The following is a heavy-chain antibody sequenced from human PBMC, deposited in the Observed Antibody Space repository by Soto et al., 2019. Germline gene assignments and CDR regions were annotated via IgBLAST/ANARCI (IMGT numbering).Heavy chain of an antibody. CDR2: LSSDGSRK. Sequence: QVQLVESGGGVVQPGNSLRLSCAASGFTFRIYGMYWVRQAPGKGLEWVTLLSSDGSRKSYADSVKGRFTISRDNSKNMLYLQMNSLRAADTAVYYCAKGDVTDFYYYMDVWGKGTTVTVS. CDR1: GFTFRIYG. D-gene: IGHD3-3*01. CDR3: AKGDVTDFYYYMDV. J-gene: IGHJ6*03. V-gene: IGHV3-30*18.